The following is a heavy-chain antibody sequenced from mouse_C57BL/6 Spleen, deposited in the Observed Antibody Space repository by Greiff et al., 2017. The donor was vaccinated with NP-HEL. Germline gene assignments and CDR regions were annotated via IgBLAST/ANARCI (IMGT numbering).Heavy chain of an antibody. Sequence: ESGPGILQPSQTLSLTCSFSGFSLSTSGMGVSWIRQPSGKGLEWLAHIYWDDDKRYNPSLKSRLTISKDTSSNQVFLKITSVDTADTATYYCARNYRYDAYAMDYWGQGTSVTVSS. CDR3: ARNYRYDAYAMDY. V-gene: IGHV8-12*01. CDR1: GFSLSTSGMG. CDR2: IYWDDDK. J-gene: IGHJ4*01. D-gene: IGHD2-14*01.